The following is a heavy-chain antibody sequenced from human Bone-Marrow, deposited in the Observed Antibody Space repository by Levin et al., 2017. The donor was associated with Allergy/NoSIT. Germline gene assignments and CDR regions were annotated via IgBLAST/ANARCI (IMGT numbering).Heavy chain of an antibody. J-gene: IGHJ4*02. CDR3: VAGGNSGY. CDR1: GFTFSTYW. CDR2: LKSDGSGT. D-gene: IGHD4-23*01. V-gene: IGHV3-74*01. Sequence: ASVKVSCAASGFTFSTYWMHWVRQAPGKGLVWVSRLKSDGSGTSYADSVKGRFTISRDNAKSTLYLQMNSLRVEDTGLYYCVAGGNSGYWGQGTLVTVSS.